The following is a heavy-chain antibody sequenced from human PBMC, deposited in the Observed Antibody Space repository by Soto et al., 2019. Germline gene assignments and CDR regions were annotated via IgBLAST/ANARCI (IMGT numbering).Heavy chain of an antibody. CDR2: IYSGGST. D-gene: IGHD3-9*01. CDR1: GFTVSSNY. V-gene: IGHV3-53*01. J-gene: IGHJ6*02. CDR3: ARDEIGADYDILTGNQHYPYATHV. Sequence: GGSLRLSCAASGFTVSSNYMSWVRQAPGKGLEWVSVIYSGGSTYYADSVKGRFTISRDNSKNTLYLQMNSLRAEDTAVYYCARDEIGADYDILTGNQHYPYATHVSGPATTLTVS.